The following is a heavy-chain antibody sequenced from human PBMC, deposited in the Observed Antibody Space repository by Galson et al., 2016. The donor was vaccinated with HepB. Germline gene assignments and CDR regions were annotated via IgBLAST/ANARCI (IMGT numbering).Heavy chain of an antibody. CDR3: ARDAFYDTSGLVWHFDY. CDR2: IGTAGDT. Sequence: SLRLSCAASGFTFSNYDMHWVRQATGKGLEWVSAIGTAGDTYYPGSVKGRFTISRDNSKNTLYLQMNSLRAEDTSVYYGARDAFYDTSGLVWHFDYWGQGTLVTVSS. J-gene: IGHJ4*02. V-gene: IGHV3-13*01. D-gene: IGHD3-22*01. CDR1: GFTFSNYD.